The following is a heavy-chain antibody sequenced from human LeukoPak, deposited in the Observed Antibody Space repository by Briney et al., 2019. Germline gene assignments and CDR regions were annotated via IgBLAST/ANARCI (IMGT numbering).Heavy chain of an antibody. D-gene: IGHD3-16*02. V-gene: IGHV4-34*01. CDR1: GDSLNGSH. J-gene: IGHJ4*02. CDR2: INQSGGT. CDR3: ARVSDIMNSFGGAISYFDY. Sequence: SETLSLTCTLNGDSLNGSHWSWIRQPPGKGLEWIGEINQSGGTHYNPALWSRLTISIDTSKNKFSPQLTSVTAADTGVYFCARVSDIMNSFGGAISYFDYWGQGALVTVSS.